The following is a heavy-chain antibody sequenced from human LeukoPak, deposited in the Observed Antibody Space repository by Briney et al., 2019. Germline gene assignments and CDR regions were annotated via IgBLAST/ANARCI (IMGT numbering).Heavy chain of an antibody. Sequence: GGSLRLSCAASGFSFSSYLMHWVRQAPGKGLEWVAVIWYDGENKYYADSVKGRFNISRDNSGNTLYLQMNSLGAEDTAVYYCVKEQGSGSYRTADYWGQGTLVTVSS. CDR1: GFSFSSYL. D-gene: IGHD3-10*01. J-gene: IGHJ4*02. CDR2: IWYDGENK. V-gene: IGHV3-33*03. CDR3: VKEQGSGSYRTADY.